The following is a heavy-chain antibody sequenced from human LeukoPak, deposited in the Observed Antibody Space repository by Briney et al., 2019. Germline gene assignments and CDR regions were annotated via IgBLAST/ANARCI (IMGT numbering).Heavy chain of an antibody. V-gene: IGHV3-30-3*01. CDR2: ISYDGSNK. CDR3: ARSSLGEAYSGSYYPPFDY. CDR1: GFTFSSYA. Sequence: GGSLRLSCAASGFTFSSYAMHWVRQAPGKGLEWVAVISYDGSNKYYADSVKGRSTISRDNSKNTLYLQMNSLRAEDTAVYYCARSSLGEAYSGSYYPPFDYWGQGTLVTVSS. D-gene: IGHD1-26*01. J-gene: IGHJ4*02.